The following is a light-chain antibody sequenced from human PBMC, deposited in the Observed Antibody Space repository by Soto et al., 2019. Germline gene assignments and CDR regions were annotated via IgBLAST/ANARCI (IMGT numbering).Light chain of an antibody. V-gene: IGKV3-20*01. CDR3: QQYGSSPLT. CDR2: ETS. Sequence: EILLTQSPGTLSLSPGDRATLSCRASQTVSNIYLVWYQQRPGQAPRLLIYETSIRASGIPDRFSGSGSGTDFTLTISRLEPEDFAVYYCQQYGSSPLTFGGGTKVDIK. CDR1: QTVSNIY. J-gene: IGKJ4*01.